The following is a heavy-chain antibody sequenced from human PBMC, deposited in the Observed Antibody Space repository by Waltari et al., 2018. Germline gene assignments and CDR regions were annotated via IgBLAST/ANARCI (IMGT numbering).Heavy chain of an antibody. Sequence: QVQLVQSGSELREPGASVTISCQASGYSFPDYPMNWVRPAPGQGLEWMGWINTDTGNPTYAQGFTGRFVFSLDTSVSTAYLQISSLEAEDTAVYYCARKIGATSSAWYFDLWGRGSLVTVSS. CDR2: INTDTGNP. V-gene: IGHV7-4-1*02. D-gene: IGHD6-6*01. CDR1: GYSFPDYP. CDR3: ARKIGATSSAWYFDL. J-gene: IGHJ2*01.